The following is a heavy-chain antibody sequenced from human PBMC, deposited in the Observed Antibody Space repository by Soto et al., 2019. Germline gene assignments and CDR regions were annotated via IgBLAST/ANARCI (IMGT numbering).Heavy chain of an antibody. CDR3: ARHTVMILLVTHLYFFDN. D-gene: IGHD2-15*01. V-gene: IGHV4-39*01. CDR2: LQYGGTT. J-gene: IGHJ4*02. CDR1: GGPANSGDYF. Sequence: PSETLSLTCDASGGPANSGDYFWGWVRQPPGKGLEWIGSLQYGGTTYYNPSLQSRVSMNVDTLMYQFSLRLSSVTAAETAVYYFARHTVMILLVTHLYFFDNWGQGTLVTVSS.